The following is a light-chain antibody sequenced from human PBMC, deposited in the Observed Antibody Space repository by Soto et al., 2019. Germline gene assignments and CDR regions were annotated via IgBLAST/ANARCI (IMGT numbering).Light chain of an antibody. V-gene: IGKV3-15*01. CDR2: GAS. CDR1: QSVSSN. J-gene: IGKJ2*01. Sequence: EIVMTQSPATLSVSPGERATLSCRASQSVSSNLAWYQQKPGQAPRLLIYGASTRATGIPARFSGSGSGTEFPLTISSLQSEDFAVYYCKKYNNWLRYIFGRGTKLEIK. CDR3: KKYNNWLRYI.